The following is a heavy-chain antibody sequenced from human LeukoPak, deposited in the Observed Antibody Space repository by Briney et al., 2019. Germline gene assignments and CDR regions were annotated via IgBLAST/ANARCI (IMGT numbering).Heavy chain of an antibody. CDR2: IYYSGST. V-gene: IGHV4-39*07. Sequence: SETLSLTCTVSGGSISSSSYYWGWIRQPPGKGLEWIGSIYYSGSTYYNPSLKSRVTISVDTSKNQFSLKLSSVTAADTAVYYCAREVQDLGSTMKVVVTIAFDIWGQGTMVTVSS. CDR1: GGSISSSSYY. J-gene: IGHJ3*02. D-gene: IGHD3-22*01. CDR3: AREVQDLGSTMKVVVTIAFDI.